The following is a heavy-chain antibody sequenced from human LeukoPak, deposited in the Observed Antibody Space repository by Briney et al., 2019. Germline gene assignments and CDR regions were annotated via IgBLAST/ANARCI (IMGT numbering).Heavy chain of an antibody. J-gene: IGHJ5*02. CDR3: AKCSSGWLLDWFDP. D-gene: IGHD6-19*01. V-gene: IGHV3-23*01. CDR1: GFTFSSYA. Sequence: PGGSLRLSCAASGFTFSSYAMIGVRQAPGKGLEWVSAISGSGGSTYYADSVKGRFTISRDNSKNTLYLQMNSLRAEDTAVYYCAKCSSGWLLDWFDPWGQGTLVTVSS. CDR2: ISGSGGST.